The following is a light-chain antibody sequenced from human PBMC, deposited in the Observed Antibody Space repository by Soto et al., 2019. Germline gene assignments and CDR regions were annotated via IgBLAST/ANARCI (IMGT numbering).Light chain of an antibody. V-gene: IGLV1-47*01. J-gene: IGLJ3*02. CDR3: AAYTGNWNGPV. CDR2: RSD. CDR1: SSTFANNY. Sequence: QSALTQPPSASGTPGQRVSISCSGDSSTFANNYVHWYQHLPGAAPKLLIYRSDQRPSGVPERFSGSKSGTSAFLTMSGLRPEDEAHYYCAAYTGNWNGPVFGGGTQLTVL.